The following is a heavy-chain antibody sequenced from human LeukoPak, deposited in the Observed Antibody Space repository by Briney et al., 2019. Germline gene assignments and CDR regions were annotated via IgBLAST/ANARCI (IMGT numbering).Heavy chain of an antibody. CDR3: ARLGYCSSTSCYGHNAFDI. D-gene: IGHD2-2*01. CDR1: GVSISSGSYY. Sequence: SETLSLTCTVSGVSISSGSYYWSWIRQPAGKGLEWIGRIYTSGSTNYNPSLKSRVTISVDTSKNQFSLKLSSVTAADTAVYYCARLGYCSSTSCYGHNAFDIWGQGTMVTVSS. V-gene: IGHV4-61*02. J-gene: IGHJ3*02. CDR2: IYTSGST.